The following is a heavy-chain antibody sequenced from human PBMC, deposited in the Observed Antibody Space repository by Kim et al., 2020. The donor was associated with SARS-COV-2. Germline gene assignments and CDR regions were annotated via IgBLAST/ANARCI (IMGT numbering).Heavy chain of an antibody. Sequence: SFQGQVTISADKSISTAYLQWSSLKASDTAMYYCARREWFGESTGGWFDPWGQGTLVTVSS. J-gene: IGHJ5*02. V-gene: IGHV5-51*01. CDR3: ARREWFGESTGGWFDP. D-gene: IGHD3-10*01.